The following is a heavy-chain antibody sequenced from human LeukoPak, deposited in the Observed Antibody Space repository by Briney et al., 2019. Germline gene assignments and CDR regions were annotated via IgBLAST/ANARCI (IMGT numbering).Heavy chain of an antibody. J-gene: IGHJ1*01. CDR3: ARGDAPHRGSGYYYGGVQH. CDR2: INHSGST. V-gene: IGHV4-34*01. CDR1: GGSFSGYY. Sequence: PSETLSLTCAVYGGSFSGYYWSWIRQPPGKGLEWIGEINHSGSTNYNPSLTSRVTISVGTSKNQFSLKLSSVTAADTAVYYCARGDAPHRGSGYYYGGVQHWGQGTLVTVSS. D-gene: IGHD3-22*01.